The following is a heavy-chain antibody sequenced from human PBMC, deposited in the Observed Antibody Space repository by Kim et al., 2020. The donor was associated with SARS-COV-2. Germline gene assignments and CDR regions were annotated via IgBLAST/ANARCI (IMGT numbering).Heavy chain of an antibody. J-gene: IGHJ4*01. CDR3: VRETRYYDSLAGYKYYFDY. CDR2: INPSDGTT. CDR1: VYTFTNYY. V-gene: IGHV1-46*01. D-gene: IGHD3-9*01. Sequence: ASVKVSCKASVYTFTNYYIHWVRQAPGQGLEWMGIINPSDGTTNYVQKFQGRVTPTRDTSTSTVYMELNSLRAEDTAVYYCVRETRYYDSLAGYKYYFDY.